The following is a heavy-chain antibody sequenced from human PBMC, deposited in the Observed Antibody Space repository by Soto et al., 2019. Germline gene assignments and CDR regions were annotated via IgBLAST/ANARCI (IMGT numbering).Heavy chain of an antibody. J-gene: IGHJ6*02. V-gene: IGHV3-48*02. CDR3: ARDLAVAGTYDYYYYGMDV. D-gene: IGHD6-19*01. CDR1: GFTFSSYS. CDR2: ISSSTI. Sequence: GGSLRLSWAASGFTFSSYSMYCNRSATGKGLEWVSYISSSTIYYADSVKGRFTISRDNAKNSLYLQMNSLRDEDTAVYYCARDLAVAGTYDYYYYGMDVWVQGTTVTAP.